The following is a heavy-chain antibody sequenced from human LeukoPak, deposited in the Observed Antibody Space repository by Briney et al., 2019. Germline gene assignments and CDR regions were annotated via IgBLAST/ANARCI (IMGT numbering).Heavy chain of an antibody. CDR2: IRYDGINK. V-gene: IGHV3-30*02. CDR3: ARDLGQYYDTSDNWFDP. D-gene: IGHD3-22*01. J-gene: IGHJ5*02. CDR1: GSTFSSFG. Sequence: PGGSLRLSCAASGSTFSSFGMHWVRQAPGKGLEWVAFIRYDGINKDYADSVKGRFTISRDNAKNSLYLQMNSLRAEDTAVYYCARDLGQYYDTSDNWFDPWGQGTLVTVSS.